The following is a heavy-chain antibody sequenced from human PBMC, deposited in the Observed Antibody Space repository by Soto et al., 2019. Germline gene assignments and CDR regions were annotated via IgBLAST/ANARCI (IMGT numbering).Heavy chain of an antibody. Sequence: QVQLVESGGGVVQPGRSLRLSCAASGFTFSRYAMHWVRQAPGKGLDWVAVVSYDGSNKYYADSVKGRFTISRDNSKNTVDLQMNSLRAEDTAVYYCTAPRDTSMVSYFDYWGQGTLVTVSS. D-gene: IGHD5-18*01. CDR1: GFTFSRYA. CDR3: TAPRDTSMVSYFDY. CDR2: VSYDGSNK. J-gene: IGHJ4*02. V-gene: IGHV3-30-3*01.